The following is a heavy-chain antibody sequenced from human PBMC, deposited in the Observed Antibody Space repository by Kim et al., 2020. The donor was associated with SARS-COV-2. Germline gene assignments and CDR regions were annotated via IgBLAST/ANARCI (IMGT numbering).Heavy chain of an antibody. Sequence: TTYADAVKGRFPISRDNDKNTLYLQMNSLRVEDTAVYYCAKVFTWFDPWGQGTLVAVSS. J-gene: IGHJ5*02. CDR3: AKVFTWFDP. D-gene: IGHD3-22*01. CDR2: T. V-gene: IGHV3-74*01.